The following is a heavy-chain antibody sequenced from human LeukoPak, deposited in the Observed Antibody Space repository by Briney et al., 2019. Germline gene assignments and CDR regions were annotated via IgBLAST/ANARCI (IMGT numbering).Heavy chain of an antibody. D-gene: IGHD1-1*01. CDR3: TRGTTGY. J-gene: IGHJ4*02. Sequence: GGSLRLSCAASGFTFSSYAMSWVRQAPGKGPEWLANIKDDGSQQYYVDSVKGRFTTSRDNAKNSLYLQMNSLRVEDTAVYYCTRGTTGYWGQGTLVTVSS. CDR2: IKDDGSQQ. V-gene: IGHV3-7*01. CDR1: GFTFSSYA.